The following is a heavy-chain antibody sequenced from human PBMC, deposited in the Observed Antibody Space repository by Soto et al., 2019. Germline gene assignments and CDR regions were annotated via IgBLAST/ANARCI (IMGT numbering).Heavy chain of an antibody. CDR3: ARRYGSCFDY. Sequence: QVQLQESGPGLVKPSETLSLTCTVSGGSISSYYWSWIRQPPGKGLEWIGYIYYSGSTNYNPSLMSRVTLPVDTSTKQFSLKLSSLTAAVSAVYYCARRYGSCFDYWGQGTLVTVSS. CDR2: IYYSGST. CDR1: GGSISSYY. J-gene: IGHJ4*02. D-gene: IGHD5-18*01. V-gene: IGHV4-59*08.